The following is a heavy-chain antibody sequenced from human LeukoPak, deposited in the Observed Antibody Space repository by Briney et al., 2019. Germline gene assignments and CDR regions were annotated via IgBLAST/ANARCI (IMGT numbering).Heavy chain of an antibody. CDR1: GFTFSDYY. V-gene: IGHV3-11*06. D-gene: IGHD2-15*01. CDR3: ARDASPYCSGGSCYPGWFDP. J-gene: IGHJ5*02. Sequence: PGGSLRLSCAASGFTFSDYYMSWIRQAPGKGLEWVSYISSSSSYTNYADSVKGRFTISRDNAKNSLYLQMNSLRAEDTAAYYCARDASPYCSGGSCYPGWFDPWGQEPWSPSPQ. CDR2: ISSSSSYT.